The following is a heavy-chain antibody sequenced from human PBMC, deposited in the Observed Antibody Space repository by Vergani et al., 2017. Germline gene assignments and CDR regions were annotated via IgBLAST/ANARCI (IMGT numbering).Heavy chain of an antibody. CDR1: GFTLGDYA. CDR2: IWSKPYGGTT. Sequence: EVHLVESGGGLVQPGRSLRLSCSGSGFTLGDYAMTWVRQAPGKGLEWVAFIWSKPYGGTTEYAASVKGRFTISRDDSKSIAYLQMSSLKAEDTAVYYCATEPPLSYDSSGYLDYWGQGTLVTVSS. D-gene: IGHD3-22*01. CDR3: ATEPPLSYDSSGYLDY. V-gene: IGHV3-49*04. J-gene: IGHJ4*02.